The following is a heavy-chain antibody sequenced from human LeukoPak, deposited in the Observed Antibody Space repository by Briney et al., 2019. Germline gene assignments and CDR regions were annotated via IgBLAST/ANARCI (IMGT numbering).Heavy chain of an antibody. Sequence: GGSLRLSCAAYGFTFSGYAMSWVRQAPGKGLEWVSGFSSSGANTYYADSVKGRITISRDNSKNTLYLQMDSLRAEDTAVYYCAKGRRFWDYWGQGTLVTVSS. CDR3: AKGRRFWDY. V-gene: IGHV3-23*01. J-gene: IGHJ4*02. CDR1: GFTFSGYA. CDR2: FSSSGANT. D-gene: IGHD3-3*01.